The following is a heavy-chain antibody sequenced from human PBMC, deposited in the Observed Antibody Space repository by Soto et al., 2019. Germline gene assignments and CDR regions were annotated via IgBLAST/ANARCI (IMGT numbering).Heavy chain of an antibody. V-gene: IGHV3-33*01. CDR3: ARDYGYGDYHFDY. CDR2: IWYDGSNK. Sequence: PGGSLRLSCAASGFTFSSYGMHWVRQAPGMGLEWVAVIWYDGSNKYYADSVKGRFTISRDNSKNTLYLQMNSLRAEDTAVYYCARDYGYGDYHFDYWGQGTLVTVSS. D-gene: IGHD4-17*01. CDR1: GFTFSSYG. J-gene: IGHJ4*02.